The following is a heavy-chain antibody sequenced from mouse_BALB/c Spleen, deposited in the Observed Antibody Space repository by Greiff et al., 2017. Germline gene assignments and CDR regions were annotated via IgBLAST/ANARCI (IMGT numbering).Heavy chain of an antibody. J-gene: IGHJ2*01. Sequence: EVQLQESGPDLVKPSQSLSLTCTVTGYSITSGYTWHWIRQFPGNKLEWMGYIHYSGSTNYNPSLKSRISITRDTSKNQFFLQLNSVTTEDTATYDCARFYYYGSSPHFDYWGQGTTLTVSS. CDR1: GYSITSGYT. D-gene: IGHD1-1*01. V-gene: IGHV3-1*02. CDR2: IHYSGST. CDR3: ARFYYYGSSPHFDY.